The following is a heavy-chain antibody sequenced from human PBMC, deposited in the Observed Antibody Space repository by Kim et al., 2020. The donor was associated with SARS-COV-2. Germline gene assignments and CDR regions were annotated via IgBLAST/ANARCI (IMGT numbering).Heavy chain of an antibody. Sequence: GSLRLSCAASGFTFSGYWMSWVRQAPGKGLEWVANIKQDGSEKYYVDSVKGRFTISRDNAKNSLYLQMNSLRAEDTAVYYFARDGPPVYWGQGTLVTAS. CDR1: GFTFSGYW. CDR2: IKQDGSEK. CDR3: ARDGPPVY. J-gene: IGHJ4*02. V-gene: IGHV3-7*03.